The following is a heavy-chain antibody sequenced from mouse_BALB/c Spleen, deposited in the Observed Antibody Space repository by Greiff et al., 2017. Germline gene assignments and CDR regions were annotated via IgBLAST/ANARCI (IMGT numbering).Heavy chain of an antibody. CDR3: ASGGIYYGNSFDY. CDR1: GFSLTSYG. D-gene: IGHD2-1*01. J-gene: IGHJ2*01. V-gene: IGHV2-9*02. CDR2: IWAGGST. Sequence: VQGVESGPGLVAPSQSLSITCTVSGFSLTSYGVHWVRQPPGKGLEWLGVIWAGGSTNYNSALMSRLSISKDNSKSQVFLKMNSLQTDDTAMYYCASGGIYYGNSFDYWGQGTTLTVSS.